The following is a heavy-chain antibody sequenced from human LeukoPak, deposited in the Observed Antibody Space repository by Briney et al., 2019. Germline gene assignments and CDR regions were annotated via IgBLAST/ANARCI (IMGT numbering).Heavy chain of an antibody. CDR1: GFTFSDNY. Sequence: PGGPLRPPWPASGFTFSDNYMTWIRQAQGLALDGVSCISTSGSTTYYADSVKGRFTVSRDNAKNSLSLQMNSLRDEDTAVYYCTTYSSSSGGIDYWGQGTLVTVSS. V-gene: IGHV3-11*01. CDR3: TTYSSSSGGIDY. CDR2: ISTSGSTT. J-gene: IGHJ4*02. D-gene: IGHD6-6*01.